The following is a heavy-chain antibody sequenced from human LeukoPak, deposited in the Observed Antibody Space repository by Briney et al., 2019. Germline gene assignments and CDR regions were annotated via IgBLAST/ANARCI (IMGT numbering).Heavy chain of an antibody. J-gene: IGHJ4*02. CDR3: ARHESAVGALFY. CDR2: IYSTGST. CDR1: GGSISRYY. D-gene: IGHD1-26*01. V-gene: IGHV4-59*08. Sequence: SETPSLTCTVSGGSISRYYWSWIRQPPGKGLEWIGYIYSTGSTNSNPSLKSRVTISVDTSKNHFSLKLTSVTAADTAVYYCARHESAVGALFYWGQGSLVTVSS.